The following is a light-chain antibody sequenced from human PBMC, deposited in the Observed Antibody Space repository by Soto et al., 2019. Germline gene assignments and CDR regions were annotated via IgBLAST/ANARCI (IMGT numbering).Light chain of an antibody. CDR2: GAS. CDR1: QSVSSSY. CDR3: QQYCGSHPT. Sequence: EIVLTQSPGTLSLSPGERATLSCRASQSVSSSYLAWYQQKPGQAPRLLIYGASSRATSIPDRVSGSGSGTDFTLNISRLEPEDVAVYYCQQYCGSHPTFGQGTTVAIK. V-gene: IGKV3-20*01. J-gene: IGKJ1*01.